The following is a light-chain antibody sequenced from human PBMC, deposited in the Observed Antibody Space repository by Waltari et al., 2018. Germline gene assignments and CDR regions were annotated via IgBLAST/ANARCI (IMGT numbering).Light chain of an antibody. V-gene: IGLV1-40*01. CDR3: QSYDTSLSVV. CDR1: GPNIGAGYD. J-gene: IGLJ3*02. Sequence: HSVLTQPPSVSGAPGPRVTISCTGTGPNIGAGYDVHWYQQLPRAAPKLLIYGSTTRPLGVPDRFFGSTSGTSASLTITGLQAEDEADYYCQSYDTSLSVVFGGGTKLTVL. CDR2: GST.